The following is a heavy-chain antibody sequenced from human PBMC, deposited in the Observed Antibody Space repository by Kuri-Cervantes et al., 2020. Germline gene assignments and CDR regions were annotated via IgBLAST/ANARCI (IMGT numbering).Heavy chain of an antibody. CDR2: INPSGGST. CDR3: ARDRAAIEVTDAFDI. V-gene: IGHV1-46*01. CDR1: GYTFTSYY. J-gene: IGHJ3*02. D-gene: IGHD2-21*02. Sequence: ASVKVSCKASGYTFTSYYMHWVRQAPGQGLEWMRIINPSGGSTSYAQKFQGRVTMTRDTSTSTVYMELSSLRSEDTAVYYCARDRAAIEVTDAFDIWGQGTMVTVSS.